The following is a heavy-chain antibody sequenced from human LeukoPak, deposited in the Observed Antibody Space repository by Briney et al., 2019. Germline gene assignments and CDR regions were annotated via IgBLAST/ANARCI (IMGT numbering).Heavy chain of an antibody. J-gene: IGHJ4*02. D-gene: IGHD2-2*01. V-gene: IGHV3-7*01. Sequence: GGSLRLSCAASGLTFSSYWMSWVRQAPGKGLEWVANIKQDGSEKYYVDSVKGRFTISRDNAKNSLYLQMNSLRAEDTAVYYCAKDLSVVVSPLFDYWGQGTLVTVSS. CDR1: GLTFSSYW. CDR2: IKQDGSEK. CDR3: AKDLSVVVSPLFDY.